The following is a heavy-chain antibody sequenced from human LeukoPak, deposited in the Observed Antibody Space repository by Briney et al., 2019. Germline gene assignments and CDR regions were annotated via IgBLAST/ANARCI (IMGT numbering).Heavy chain of an antibody. V-gene: IGHV1-2*02. Sequence: ASVKVSCKASGYTFTGYFIHWVRQAPGQGLEWMGWINPNSGGTNYALKFQGRVTMTRDTSISTASMELSRLRSDDTAVYYCARAGGSWYLPRGLFRWGQGTLVTVSS. D-gene: IGHD6-13*01. CDR1: GYTFTGYF. J-gene: IGHJ4*02. CDR2: INPNSGGT. CDR3: ARAGGSWYLPRGLFR.